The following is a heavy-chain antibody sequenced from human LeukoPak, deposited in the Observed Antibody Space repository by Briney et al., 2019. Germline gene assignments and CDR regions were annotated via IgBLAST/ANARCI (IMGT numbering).Heavy chain of an antibody. CDR3: AKEHRGGWYQLCSFDS. D-gene: IGHD6-19*01. CDR1: GFTFSSYA. J-gene: IGHJ4*02. CDR2: ISGSGGST. V-gene: IGHV3-23*01. Sequence: PGGSLRLSCAASGFTFSSYAMSWVRQAPGKGLEWVSAISGSGGSTYYTHSVKGRFTISRDNSKNTLYLQMNSLRAEDTALYYCAKEHRGGWYQLCSFDSWGQGTLVTV.